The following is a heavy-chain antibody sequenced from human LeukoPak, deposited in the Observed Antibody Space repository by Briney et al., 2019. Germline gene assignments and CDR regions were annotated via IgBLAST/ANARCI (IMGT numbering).Heavy chain of an antibody. Sequence: ASVKVSCKASGYTFTSYAMNWVRQAPGQGPEWMGWMNTNTGNPTYAQGFTGRFVFSLDTSVSTAYLQISSLKAEDTAVYYCARDTGFSMVRGILFWGQGTLVTVSS. CDR1: GYTFTSYA. V-gene: IGHV7-4-1*02. J-gene: IGHJ4*02. D-gene: IGHD3-10*01. CDR3: ARDTGFSMVRGILF. CDR2: MNTNTGNP.